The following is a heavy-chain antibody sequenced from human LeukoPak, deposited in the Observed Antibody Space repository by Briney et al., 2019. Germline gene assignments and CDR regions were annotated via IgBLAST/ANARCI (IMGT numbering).Heavy chain of an antibody. CDR3: ARVKNPAAQLGGYGHGMDV. CDR2: IYYSGST. CDR1: GGSISSSSYY. J-gene: IGHJ6*02. Sequence: SSETLSLTCTVSGGSISSSSYYWGWIRQPPGKGLEWIGSIYYSGSTYYNPSLKSRVTISVDTSKNQFSLKLSSVTAADTAVYYCARVKNPAAQLGGYGHGMDVWGQGTTVTVSS. D-gene: IGHD6-13*01. V-gene: IGHV4-39*07.